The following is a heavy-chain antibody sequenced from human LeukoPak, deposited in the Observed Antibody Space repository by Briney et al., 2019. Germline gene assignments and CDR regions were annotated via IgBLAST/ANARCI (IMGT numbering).Heavy chain of an antibody. CDR3: VRDATSGYDSSGYYYDY. CDR2: TYYRSKWYN. Sequence: SQTLSLTCAISGDSVSSNSAAWNWIRQSPSRGLEWLGRTYYRSKWYNDYAVSVKSRITINPDTSKNQFSLQLNSVTPEDTAVYYCVRDATSGYDSSGYYYDYWGQGTLVTVSS. J-gene: IGHJ4*02. D-gene: IGHD3-22*01. V-gene: IGHV6-1*01. CDR1: GDSVSSNSAA.